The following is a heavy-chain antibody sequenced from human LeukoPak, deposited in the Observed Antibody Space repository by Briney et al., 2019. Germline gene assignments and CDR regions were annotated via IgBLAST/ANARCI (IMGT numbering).Heavy chain of an antibody. Sequence: PGGSLRLSCAASGFTFSTYWMHWVRQGPGKGLVWVSRINPDGSGTSHADSVKGRFTISRDNSKNTLYLQMNSLRAEDTAVYYCARDPNYWGQGTLVTVSS. CDR3: ARDPNY. V-gene: IGHV3-74*01. J-gene: IGHJ4*02. CDR2: INPDGSGT. CDR1: GFTFSTYW.